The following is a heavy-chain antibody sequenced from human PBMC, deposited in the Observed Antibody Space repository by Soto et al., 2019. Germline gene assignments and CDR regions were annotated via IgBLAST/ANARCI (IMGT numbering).Heavy chain of an antibody. D-gene: IGHD5-18*01. J-gene: IGHJ6*03. CDR3: TRPLGGYSYGNYYYYMDV. CDR1: GFTFSGSA. Sequence: GGSLRLSCAASGFTFSGSAMHWVRQASGKGLEWVGRIRSKANSYATAYAASVKGRFTISRDDSKNTAYLQMNSLKTEDTAVYYCTRPLGGYSYGNYYYYMDVWGKGTTVTVSS. CDR2: IRSKANSYAT. V-gene: IGHV3-73*01.